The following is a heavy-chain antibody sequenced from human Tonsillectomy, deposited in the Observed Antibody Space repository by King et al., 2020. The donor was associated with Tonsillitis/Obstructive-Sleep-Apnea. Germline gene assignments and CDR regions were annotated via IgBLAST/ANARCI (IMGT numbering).Heavy chain of an antibody. V-gene: IGHV3-53*01. D-gene: IGHD3-10*01. CDR1: GFTVSSNY. J-gene: IGHJ4*02. CDR2: IYSGGST. CDR3: ARYYYGSGSYSFDY. Sequence: VQLVESGGGLIQPGGSLRLSCAASGFTVSSNYMSWVRQVPGKGLEWGSVIYSGGSTLHADSVKGRFTISRDNSKNTLYLQMNSLRAEDTAVYYCARYYYGSGSYSFDYWGQGTLVTVSS.